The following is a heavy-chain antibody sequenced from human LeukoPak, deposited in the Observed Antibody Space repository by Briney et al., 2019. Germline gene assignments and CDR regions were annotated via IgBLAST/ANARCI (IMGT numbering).Heavy chain of an antibody. Sequence: SGTLSLTCAVSGGSISSSHWWRWVRQPPGKGLEWIGEIYHSGSTNYNPSLKSRVTISVDQSKNQFSLNLISVTAADTAVYYCARKGYSSSRYYDLWGRGTLVTVSS. V-gene: IGHV4-4*02. CDR2: IYHSGST. J-gene: IGHJ2*01. D-gene: IGHD6-19*01. CDR1: GGSISSSHW. CDR3: ARKGYSSSRYYDL.